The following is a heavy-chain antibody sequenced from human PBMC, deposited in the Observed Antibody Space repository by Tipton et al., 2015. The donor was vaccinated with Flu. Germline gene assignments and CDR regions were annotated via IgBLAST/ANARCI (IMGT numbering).Heavy chain of an antibody. CDR2: IHRSGNT. CDR1: GDSIGRAYC. CDR3: GRNYGPFNWFDP. D-gene: IGHD3-10*01. J-gene: IGHJ5*02. Sequence: TLSLTCSVSGDSIGRAYCWGWIRQPPGKGLEWIGNIHRSGNTYHNPSLKSRVTISVDSSKNQFSLRLSSVTAADTAVYYCGRNYGPFNWFDPWGQGTLVTVSS. V-gene: IGHV4-38-2*01.